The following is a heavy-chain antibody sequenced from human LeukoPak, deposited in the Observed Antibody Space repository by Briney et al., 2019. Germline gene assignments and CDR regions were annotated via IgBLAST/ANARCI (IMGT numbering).Heavy chain of an antibody. Sequence: PPETLSLTCTVSGGSISSYYWSWIRQPPGKGLEWIGYIYYSGSTNYNPSLKSRVTISVDTSKNQFSLKLSSVTAADTAVYYCARVRAGGEMATIRDYYFDYWGQGTLVTVSS. CDR2: IYYSGST. CDR1: GGSISSYY. V-gene: IGHV4-59*01. CDR3: ARVRAGGEMATIRDYYFDY. D-gene: IGHD5-24*01. J-gene: IGHJ4*02.